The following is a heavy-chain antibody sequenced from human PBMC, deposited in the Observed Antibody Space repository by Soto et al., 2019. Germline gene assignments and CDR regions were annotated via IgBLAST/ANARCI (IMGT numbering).Heavy chain of an antibody. Sequence: QLQLQESGPRLVKPSETLSLTCSVSGGSISSSSYSWGWIRQPPGKGLEWIGTIYHSGSTHYNPSLEGRVAISADTPNNQLSLRLSSVTAADTAVYYCGRQPGHCGSTTCFGFYSVDVWGQGTTVTVS. CDR1: GGSISSSSYS. J-gene: IGHJ6*02. D-gene: IGHD2-2*01. CDR3: GRQPGHCGSTTCFGFYSVDV. V-gene: IGHV4-39*01. CDR2: IYHSGST.